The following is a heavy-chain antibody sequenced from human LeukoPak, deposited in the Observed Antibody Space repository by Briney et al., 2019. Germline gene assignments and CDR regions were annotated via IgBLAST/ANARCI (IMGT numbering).Heavy chain of an antibody. CDR1: GYTFTGYY. CDR2: INPNSGGT. J-gene: IGHJ5*02. V-gene: IGHV1-2*02. D-gene: IGHD2-2*01. CDR3: ARDISTSWGWFDP. Sequence: ASVKVSCKASGYTFTGYYMHWVRQAPGQGLEWMGWINPNSGGTNYAQKFQGRVTMTRDTSISTAYMELSRLRSDDTAVYYCARDISTSWGWFDPWGQGTLVTVSS.